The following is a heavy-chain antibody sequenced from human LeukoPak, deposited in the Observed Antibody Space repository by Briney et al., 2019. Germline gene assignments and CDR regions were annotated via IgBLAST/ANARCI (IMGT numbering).Heavy chain of an antibody. D-gene: IGHD6-19*01. CDR2: IYYSGST. Sequence: SETLSLTCTVSGGSISSGDYYWSWIRQPPGKGLEWIGYIYYSGSTYYNPSLKSRVTISVDTSKNQFSLRLSSVTAADTAVYYCARASGWPHPHPHYWGQGTLVTVSS. J-gene: IGHJ4*02. V-gene: IGHV4-30-4*01. CDR1: GGSISSGDYY. CDR3: ARASGWPHPHPHY.